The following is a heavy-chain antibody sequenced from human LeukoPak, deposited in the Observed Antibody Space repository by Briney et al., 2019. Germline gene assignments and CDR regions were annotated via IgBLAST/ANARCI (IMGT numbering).Heavy chain of an antibody. D-gene: IGHD6-6*01. CDR2: ISSNGGST. V-gene: IGHV3-64D*09. J-gene: IGHJ4*02. CDR1: GFTFSNYN. CDR3: VKGGGSSSFSF. Sequence: GGSLRLSCSASGFTFSNYNMHWVRQAPGKGLEYVSAISSNGGSTYYADSVKGRFTISRDNSKNTLYPQMSGLRTEDTAVFYCVKGGGSSSFSFWGQGTLVTVSS.